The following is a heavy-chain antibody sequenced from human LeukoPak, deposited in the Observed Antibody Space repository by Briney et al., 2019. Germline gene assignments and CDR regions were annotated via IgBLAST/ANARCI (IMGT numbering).Heavy chain of an antibody. J-gene: IGHJ5*02. D-gene: IGHD3-3*01. CDR3: AKDPYTIFGVAIDFDP. Sequence: GGSLRLSCAASGFTFSSYGIHWVRQAPGKGLGWVAFIRYDGSNKYHADSVKGRFTISRDNSKNTVYLQMNSLRAEDTAVYYCAKDPYTIFGVAIDFDPWGQGTLVTVSS. CDR1: GFTFSSYG. V-gene: IGHV3-30*02. CDR2: IRYDGSNK.